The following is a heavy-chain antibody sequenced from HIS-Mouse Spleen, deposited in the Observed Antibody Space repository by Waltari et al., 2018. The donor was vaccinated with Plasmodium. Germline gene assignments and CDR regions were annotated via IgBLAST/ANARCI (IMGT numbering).Heavy chain of an antibody. J-gene: IGHJ2*01. CDR1: GFTFRSYW. D-gene: IGHD6-13*01. Sequence: EVQLVESGGGLVQPGGSLRLSCAASGFTFRSYWMSWVRQLPGKGLEWVANIKQDGSEKYYVDSVKSRFTISRDNAKNSLYLQMNSLRAEDTAVYYCASSWYWYFDLWGRGTLVTVSS. CDR3: ASSWYWYFDL. CDR2: IKQDGSEK. V-gene: IGHV3-7*01.